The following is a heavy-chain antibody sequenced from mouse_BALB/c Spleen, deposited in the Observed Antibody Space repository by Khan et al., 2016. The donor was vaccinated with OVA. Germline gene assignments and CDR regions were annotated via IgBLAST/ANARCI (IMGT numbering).Heavy chain of an antibody. D-gene: IGHD2-10*02. V-gene: IGHV5-17*02. CDR3: ARSLAPMDY. Sequence: EVELVESGGGLVQPGGSRKLSCAASGFTFSSFGMHWVRQAPEKGLEWVAYISSGRSTIYYADTVKGRCTISRDNPKNTLFLQMTSLRSEDTAMYYCARSLAPMDYWGQGTSVTVSS. CDR2: ISSGRSTI. CDR1: GFTFSSFG. J-gene: IGHJ4*01.